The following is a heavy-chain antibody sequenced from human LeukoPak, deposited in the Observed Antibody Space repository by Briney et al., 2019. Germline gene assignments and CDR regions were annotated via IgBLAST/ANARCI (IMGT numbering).Heavy chain of an antibody. V-gene: IGHV3-7*01. CDR2: IKQDGSEK. D-gene: IGHD3-22*01. J-gene: IGHJ6*03. Sequence: GGSLRLSCAASGFTFSSYWMSWVRQAPGKGLEWVANIKQDGSEKYYVDSVKGRFTISRDNAKNSLYLQMNSLRAEDTAVYYCAREYYDSSGYGGYYYYYYMDVWGKGTTVTVSS. CDR1: GFTFSSYW. CDR3: AREYYDSSGYGGYYYYYYMDV.